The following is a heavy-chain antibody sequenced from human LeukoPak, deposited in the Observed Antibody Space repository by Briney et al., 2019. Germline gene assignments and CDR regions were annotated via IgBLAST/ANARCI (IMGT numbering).Heavy chain of an antibody. CDR2: IRSKAYGGTT. CDR3: ARGVGIIPYSHFDY. D-gene: IGHD6-13*01. V-gene: IGHV3-49*04. CDR1: GFTFGDYA. Sequence: GGSLRLSCTASGFTFGDYAMSWVRQAPGKGLEWVGFIRSKAYGGTTEYAASVKGRFTISRDNSKNTLYLQMNSLRAEDTAVYYCARGVGIIPYSHFDYWGQGTLVTVSS. J-gene: IGHJ4*02.